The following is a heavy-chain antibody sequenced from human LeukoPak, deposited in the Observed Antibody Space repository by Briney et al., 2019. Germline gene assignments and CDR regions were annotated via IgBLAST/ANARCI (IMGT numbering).Heavy chain of an antibody. Sequence: PSETLSLTCTVSGYSISSGYYWGWIRQPPGKGLEWIGSILHSGSTYYNPSLKSRVTISVDTSKNQFSLKLSSVTAADTAVYYCARGGIITMVRGVMIPDYWGQGTLVTVSS. V-gene: IGHV4-38-2*02. CDR3: ARGGIITMVRGVMIPDY. CDR2: ILHSGST. D-gene: IGHD3-10*01. J-gene: IGHJ4*02. CDR1: GYSISSGYY.